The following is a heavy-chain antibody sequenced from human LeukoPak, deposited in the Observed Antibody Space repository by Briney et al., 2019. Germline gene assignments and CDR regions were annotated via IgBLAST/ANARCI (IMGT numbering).Heavy chain of an antibody. CDR3: GKDLDYSNYNYFDY. J-gene: IGHJ4*02. Sequence: GGSLRLSCAASGFTLSSYSMNWVRQAPGKGLEWVSSMSASGIHIYHAGSVKGRFTISRDNSKNTLYLQMNSLRAEDTAVYYCGKDLDYSNYNYFDYWGKGPLVTV. V-gene: IGHV3-21*01. D-gene: IGHD4-11*01. CDR1: GFTLSSYS. CDR2: MSASGIHI.